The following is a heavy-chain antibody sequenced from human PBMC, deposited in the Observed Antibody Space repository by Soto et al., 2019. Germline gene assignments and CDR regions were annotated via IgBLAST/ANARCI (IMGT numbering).Heavy chain of an antibody. V-gene: IGHV4-30-4*08. J-gene: IGHJ6*02. D-gene: IGHD5-12*01. Sequence: PSETLSLTCTVSGGSISNGSYFWSWIREPAGKGLEWIGYIYYSGSTYYNPSLKSRVAISVDPSKNQFSLALSSVTAAATDVYYCAREAHSGYDYIGYYYGMDVCGQGTTVTVS. CDR3: AREAHSGYDYIGYYYGMDV. CDR2: IYYSGST. CDR1: GGSISNGSYF.